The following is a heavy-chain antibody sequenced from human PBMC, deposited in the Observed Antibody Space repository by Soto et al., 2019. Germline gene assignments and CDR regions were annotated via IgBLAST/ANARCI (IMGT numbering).Heavy chain of an antibody. J-gene: IGHJ4*02. CDR3: AKWEVDY. CDR2: ISYDGSNK. D-gene: IGHD1-26*01. Sequence: GGSLRLSCAASGFTFSSYGMHWVRQEPGKGLEWVAVISYDGSNKYYADSVKGRFTISRDNSKNTLYLQMNSLRAEDTAVYYCAKWEVDYWGQGTLVTVSS. CDR1: GFTFSSYG. V-gene: IGHV3-30*18.